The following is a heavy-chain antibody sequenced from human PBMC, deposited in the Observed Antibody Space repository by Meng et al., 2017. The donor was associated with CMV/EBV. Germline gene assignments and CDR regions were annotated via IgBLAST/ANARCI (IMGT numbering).Heavy chain of an antibody. D-gene: IGHD5-18*01. Sequence: GFIRVTSYYWRWIDQPPGNGLEWIGSIYYSGRTYYNPSFRSRVPISVDTYQKQFSLKLISVTAAHKAVYYCARDLPNTAMVTRQARGWFDPWGQGTLVTVSS. CDR1: GFIRVTSYY. J-gene: IGHJ5*02. V-gene: IGHV4-39*07. CDR3: ARDLPNTAMVTRQARGWFDP. CDR2: IYYSGRT.